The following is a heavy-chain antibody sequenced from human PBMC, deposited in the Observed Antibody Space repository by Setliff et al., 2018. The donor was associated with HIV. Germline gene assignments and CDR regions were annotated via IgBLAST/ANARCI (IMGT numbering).Heavy chain of an antibody. CDR2: INPSGGST. CDR1: GYTFTTYY. D-gene: IGHD2-2*01. CDR3: ARGGDILVVSAAPGY. J-gene: IGHJ4*02. V-gene: IGHV1-46*01. Sequence: ASVKVSCKASGYTFTTYYIHWVRQAPGQGLEWMGIINPSGGSTSYAQKFQGRVTMTRDTSTSTVYVELSSLRSEDTAVYYCARGGDILVVSAAPGYWGQGTLVTVSS.